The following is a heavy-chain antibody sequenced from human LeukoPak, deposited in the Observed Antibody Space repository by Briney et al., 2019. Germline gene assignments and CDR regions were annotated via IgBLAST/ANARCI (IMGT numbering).Heavy chain of an antibody. V-gene: IGHV3-30-3*01. J-gene: IGHJ4*02. D-gene: IGHD3-22*01. CDR3: ARVLTMIVVADFGY. CDR1: GFTFSSYA. CDR2: ISYDGSNK. Sequence: PGGSLRLSCAASGFTFSSYAVHWVRQAPGKGLEWVAVISYDGSNKYYADSVKGRFTISRDNSKNTLCLQMNSLRAEDTAVYYCARVLTMIVVADFGYWGQGTLVTVSS.